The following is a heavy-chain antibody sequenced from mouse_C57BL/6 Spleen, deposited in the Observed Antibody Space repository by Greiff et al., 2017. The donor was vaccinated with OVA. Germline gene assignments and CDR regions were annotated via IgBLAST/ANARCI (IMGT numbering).Heavy chain of an antibody. V-gene: IGHV2-5*01. Sequence: VKLVESGPGLVQPSQSLSITCTVSGFSLTSYGVHWVRQSPGKGLEWLGVIWRGGSTDYNAAFMSRLSITKDNSKSQVFFKMNSLQADDTAIYYCAKDYGSSYDAMDYWGQGTSVTVSS. CDR2: IWRGGST. CDR3: AKDYGSSYDAMDY. CDR1: GFSLTSYG. D-gene: IGHD1-1*01. J-gene: IGHJ4*01.